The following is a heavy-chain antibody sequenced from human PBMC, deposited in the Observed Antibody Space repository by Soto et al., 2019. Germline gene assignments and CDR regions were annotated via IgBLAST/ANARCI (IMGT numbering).Heavy chain of an antibody. V-gene: IGHV1-69*10. Sequence: ASVKVSCKASGGTFSSYAISWVRQAPGQGLEWMGGIIPILGIANYAQKFQGRVTITADKSTSTAYMELSSLRSEDTAVYYCARRLEDSYDLYYYYGMDVWGQGTTVTVSS. J-gene: IGHJ6*02. CDR3: ARRLEDSYDLYYYYGMDV. D-gene: IGHD5-18*01. CDR1: GGTFSSYA. CDR2: IIPILGIA.